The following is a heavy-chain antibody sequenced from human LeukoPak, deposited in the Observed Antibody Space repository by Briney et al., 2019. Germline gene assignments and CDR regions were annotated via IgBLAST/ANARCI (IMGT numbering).Heavy chain of an antibody. J-gene: IGHJ3*02. V-gene: IGHV3-21*01. CDR2: ISSSSSYI. D-gene: IGHD5-18*01. CDR1: GFTVSSNY. Sequence: GGSLRLSCAASGFTVSSNYMSWVRQAPGKGLEWVSSISSSSSYIYYADSVKGRFTISRDNAKNSLYLQMNSLRAEDTAVYYCARDGPGGYLDAFDIWGQGTMVTVSS. CDR3: ARDGPGGYLDAFDI.